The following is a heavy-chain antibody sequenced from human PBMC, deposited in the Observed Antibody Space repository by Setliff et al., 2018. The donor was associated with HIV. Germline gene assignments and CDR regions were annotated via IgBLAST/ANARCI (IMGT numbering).Heavy chain of an antibody. Sequence: ASVKVSCKASGYTFTSYYMHWVRQAPGQGLEWMGIINTSGGSTSYAQKFQGRVTMTRDTSTSTVYMELSSLRSEDTAVYYCARVEYYYDSSGYYYDYWGQGTLVTVSS. V-gene: IGHV1-46*01. CDR3: ARVEYYYDSSGYYYDY. D-gene: IGHD3-22*01. CDR2: INTSGGST. CDR1: GYTFTSYY. J-gene: IGHJ4*02.